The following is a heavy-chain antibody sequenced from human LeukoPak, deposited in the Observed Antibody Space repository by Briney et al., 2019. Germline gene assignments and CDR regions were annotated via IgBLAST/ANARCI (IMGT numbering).Heavy chain of an antibody. D-gene: IGHD3-10*01. J-gene: IGHJ4*02. V-gene: IGHV1-69*05. Sequence: SVKVFCKASGGTFSSYAISWVRQAPGQGLEWMGGIIPIFGTANYAQKFQGRVTITTDESTSTAYMELSSLRSEDTAVYYCAIGESIRYYFDYWGEGTLVTVSS. CDR1: GGTFSSYA. CDR3: AIGESIRYYFDY. CDR2: IIPIFGTA.